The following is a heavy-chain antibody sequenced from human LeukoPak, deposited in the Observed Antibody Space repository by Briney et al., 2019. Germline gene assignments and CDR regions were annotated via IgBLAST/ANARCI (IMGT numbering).Heavy chain of an antibody. V-gene: IGHV4-30-4*08. CDR3: ARLQLEWKNWFDP. CDR1: GGSISSGDYY. Sequence: SETLSLTCTVSGGSISSGDYYWSWIRQPPGKGLEWIGYIYYSGSTYYNPSLKSRVTISVDTSKNQFSLKLSSVTAADTAVYYCARLQLEWKNWFDPWGQGTLVTVSS. CDR2: IYYSGST. J-gene: IGHJ5*02. D-gene: IGHD3-3*01.